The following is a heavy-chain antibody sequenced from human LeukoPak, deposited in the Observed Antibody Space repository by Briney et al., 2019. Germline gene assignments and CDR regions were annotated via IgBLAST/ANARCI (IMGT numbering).Heavy chain of an antibody. CDR3: ASSGWYVNAFHI. Sequence: ASVKVSCKASGYTFTSYDINWVRQATGQGLEWMGWMNPNSGNTGYAQKFQGRVTITRNTSISTAYMELSSLRSEDTAVYYCASSGWYVNAFHIWGQGTMVTVSS. J-gene: IGHJ3*02. CDR1: GYTFTSYD. D-gene: IGHD6-19*01. V-gene: IGHV1-8*01. CDR2: MNPNSGNT.